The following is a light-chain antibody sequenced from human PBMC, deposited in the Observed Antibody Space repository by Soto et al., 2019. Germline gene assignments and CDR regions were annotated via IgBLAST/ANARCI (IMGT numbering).Light chain of an antibody. Sequence: DIQMTQSPSTLSASVGDRVTITCRASQSISSWLAWYQQKPGKAPKLLIYKASSLESGVPSRFSGSGSGTEFTLTISSLPPDDFATYYCQQYNSYSYTFGQGTKVDIK. V-gene: IGKV1-5*03. J-gene: IGKJ2*01. CDR1: QSISSW. CDR2: KAS. CDR3: QQYNSYSYT.